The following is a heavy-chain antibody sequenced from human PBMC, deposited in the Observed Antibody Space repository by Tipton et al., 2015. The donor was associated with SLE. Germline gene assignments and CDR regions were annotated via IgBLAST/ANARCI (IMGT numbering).Heavy chain of an antibody. CDR3: ARSIIVVPAFDY. Sequence: TLSLTCTVSGGSISSYYWSWIRQPPGKGLEWIGYIYYSGSTNYNPSLKSRVTISVDTSKNQFSLKLSSVTAADTAVYYCARSIIVVPAFDYWGQGILVTVSA. D-gene: IGHD2-2*01. V-gene: IGHV4-59*01. CDR1: GGSISSYY. CDR2: IYYSGST. J-gene: IGHJ4*02.